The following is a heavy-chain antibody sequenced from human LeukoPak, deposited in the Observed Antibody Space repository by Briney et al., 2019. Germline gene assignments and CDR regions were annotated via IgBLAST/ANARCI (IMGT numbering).Heavy chain of an antibody. D-gene: IGHD2-15*01. J-gene: IGHJ5*02. V-gene: IGHV3-23*01. Sequence: GGSLRLSCAASGFTFSSYAMSWVRQAPGKGLEWVSAISGSGGSTNYADSVKGRFTISRDNTKNSLSLQMNSLRAEDTAVYYCARSGLGYCSDGSCYPNWFDPWGQGTLVTVSS. CDR3: ARSGLGYCSDGSCYPNWFDP. CDR2: ISGSGGST. CDR1: GFTFSSYA.